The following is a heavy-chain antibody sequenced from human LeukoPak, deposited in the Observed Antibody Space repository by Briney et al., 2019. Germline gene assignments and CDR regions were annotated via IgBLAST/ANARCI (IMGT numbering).Heavy chain of an antibody. CDR2: ISVYNGNT. J-gene: IGHJ6*03. Sequence: ASVKVSCKAPGYIFSSYGISWVRQAPGQGLEWMGWISVYNGNTNCAQKLQGRITMTTDTSTSTAYMELRSLRSDDTAVYYCARGTSDSSTYYYYYMDVWGKGTTVTVSS. D-gene: IGHD6-13*01. CDR3: ARGTSDSSTYYYYYMDV. V-gene: IGHV1-18*01. CDR1: GYIFSSYG.